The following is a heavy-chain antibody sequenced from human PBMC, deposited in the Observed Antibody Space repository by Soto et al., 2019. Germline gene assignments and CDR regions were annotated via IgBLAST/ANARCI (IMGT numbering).Heavy chain of an antibody. CDR2: IYPGDSDT. Sequence: GESLKISCNGSGYSFTTYWIAWVRQMPGKGLEWVGIIYPGDSDTRYSPSFEGHVTISVDKSISTAFLQWNSLKASDNAIYYCARHSTSAPKDYWGQGTLVTVSS. D-gene: IGHD3-10*01. CDR3: ARHSTSAPKDY. V-gene: IGHV5-51*01. CDR1: GYSFTTYW. J-gene: IGHJ4*01.